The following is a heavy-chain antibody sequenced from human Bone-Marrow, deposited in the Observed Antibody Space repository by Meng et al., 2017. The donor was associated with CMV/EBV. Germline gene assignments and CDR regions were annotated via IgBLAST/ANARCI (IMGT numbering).Heavy chain of an antibody. CDR2: IYYSGST. V-gene: IGHV4-59*01. CDR3: AGAHADSYCYYGMDV. Sequence: SETLSLTCTVSGGSISGYYWSWIRQPPGKGLEWIGYIYYSGSTNYNPSLKSRVTISVDTSKNQYSLKLSSVTAAGTAVYYCAGAHADSYCYYGMDVWGQGTTVTVSS. CDR1: GGSISGYY. D-gene: IGHD4-17*01. J-gene: IGHJ6*02.